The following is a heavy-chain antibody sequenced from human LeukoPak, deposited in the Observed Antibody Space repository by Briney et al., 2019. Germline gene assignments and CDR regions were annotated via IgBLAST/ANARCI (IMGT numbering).Heavy chain of an antibody. CDR1: GYTFTSYG. V-gene: IGHV1-18*01. J-gene: IGHJ5*02. D-gene: IGHD6-6*01. CDR3: ARDPEDSSSSGVDWFDP. CDR2: ISAYNGNT. Sequence: GASVKLSCKASGYTFTSYGISWVRQAPGQGLEWMGWISAYNGNTNYAQKLQGRVTMTTDTSTSTAYMELRSLRSDDTAVYYCARDPEDSSSSGVDWFDPWGQGTLVTVSS.